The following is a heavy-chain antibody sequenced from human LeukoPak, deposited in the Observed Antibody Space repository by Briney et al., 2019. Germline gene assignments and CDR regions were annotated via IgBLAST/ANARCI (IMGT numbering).Heavy chain of an antibody. CDR1: GFGFTAAW. CDR2: IKSKGGGETT. D-gene: IGHD3-3*01. J-gene: IGHJ4*02. V-gene: IGHV3-15*01. Sequence: GSLRLPCAASGFGFTAAWMSWVRQAPGKGPEWVGRIKSKGGGETTDYAAPVKGRFTISRDDSKNTLYLQMDGLKTEDTAVYYCAWQTKFDFWRMDYWGLGTLVTVSS. CDR3: AWQTKFDFWRMDY.